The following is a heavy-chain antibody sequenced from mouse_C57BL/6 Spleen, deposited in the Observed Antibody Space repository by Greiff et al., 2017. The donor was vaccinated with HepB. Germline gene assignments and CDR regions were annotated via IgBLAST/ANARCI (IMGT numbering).Heavy chain of an antibody. CDR2: IHPNSGSI. CDR1: GYTFTSYW. V-gene: IGHV1-64*01. CDR3: ATPPAWFAY. J-gene: IGHJ3*01. Sequence: QVQLQQPGAELVKPGPSVKLSCTASGYTFTSYWMHWVKQRPGQGLEWIGMIHPNSGSINYNEKFNSKATLTVDKSSSTAYMQLSSLTSVDSAVYYCATPPAWFAYWGQGTLVTVSA.